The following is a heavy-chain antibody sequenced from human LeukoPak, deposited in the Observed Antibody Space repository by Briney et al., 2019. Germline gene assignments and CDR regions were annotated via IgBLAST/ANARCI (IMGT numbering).Heavy chain of an antibody. D-gene: IGHD2-2*01. J-gene: IGHJ5*02. CDR1: GWSFNDYY. Sequence: PSETLSLTCAVYGWSFNDYYWNWIRQPPGKGLEWIGEINARGDTNYNPSLKSRVTISVDTSKKQFSLRLHSMIAADTALYYCARGQVPAARGYNWFDPWGQGTLVTVSS. CDR3: ARGQVPAARGYNWFDP. V-gene: IGHV4-34*01. CDR2: INARGDT.